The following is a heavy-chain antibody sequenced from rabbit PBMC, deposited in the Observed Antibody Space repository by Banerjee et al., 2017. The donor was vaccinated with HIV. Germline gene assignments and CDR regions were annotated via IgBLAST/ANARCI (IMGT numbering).Heavy chain of an antibody. Sequence: QEQLEESGGDLVKPEGSLTLTCTASGFSFSNSYWICWVRQAPGKGLEWIGCIGTGSSGSTYYASWAKGRFTISEPSSTTVTLQMTSLTVADTATYFCARDSYGGYAGYGCAMDLWGPGTLVTVS. CDR2: IGTGSSGST. J-gene: IGHJ4*01. CDR3: ARDSYGGYAGYGCAMDL. D-gene: IGHD7-1*01. CDR1: GFSFSNSYW. V-gene: IGHV1S45*01.